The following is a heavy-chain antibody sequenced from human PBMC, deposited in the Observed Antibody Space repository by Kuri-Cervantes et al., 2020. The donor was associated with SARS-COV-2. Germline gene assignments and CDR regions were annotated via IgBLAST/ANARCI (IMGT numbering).Heavy chain of an antibody. Sequence: GESLKISCAASGFTFSSYAMHWVRQAPSKGLEWVAVISYDGSNKYYADSVKGRFTISRDNSKNTLYLQMNSLRAEDTAVYYCAREMGVKWGQGTLVTVSS. CDR3: AREMGVK. J-gene: IGHJ4*02. V-gene: IGHV3-30-3*01. D-gene: IGHD3-16*01. CDR1: GFTFSSYA. CDR2: ISYDGSNK.